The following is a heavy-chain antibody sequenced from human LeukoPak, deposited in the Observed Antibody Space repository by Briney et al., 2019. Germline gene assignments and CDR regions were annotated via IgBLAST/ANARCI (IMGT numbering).Heavy chain of an antibody. CDR2: IYYSGST. CDR1: GGSISSYY. V-gene: IGHV4-59*01. CDR3: AKDRLGALLYFDI. Sequence: SETLSLTCTVSGGSISSYYWSWIRQPPGKGLEWIGYIYYSGSTNYKPSLKSRVTISVDTSKNQFSLKLSSVTAADTAVYYCAKDRLGALLYFDIWGQGTMVTVSS. J-gene: IGHJ3*02. D-gene: IGHD3-10*01.